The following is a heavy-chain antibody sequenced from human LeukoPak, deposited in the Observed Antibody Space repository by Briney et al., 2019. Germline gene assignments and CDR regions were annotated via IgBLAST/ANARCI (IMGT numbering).Heavy chain of an antibody. CDR3: ARGNGFGGYYCYYMDV. D-gene: IGHD2-2*03. V-gene: IGHV4-38-2*02. Sequence: SETLSLTCTVSGSSISNGYYWGWIRQPPGKGLEWIGSIYYSGSTYYNPSLKSRVSISVDMSKNQFSLKLSSVTAADTAVYYCARGNGFGGYYCYYMDVWGKGTTVTVSS. CDR2: IYYSGST. J-gene: IGHJ6*03. CDR1: GSSISNGYY.